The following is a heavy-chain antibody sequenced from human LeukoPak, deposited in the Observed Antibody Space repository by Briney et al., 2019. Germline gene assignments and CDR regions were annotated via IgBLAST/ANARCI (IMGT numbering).Heavy chain of an antibody. J-gene: IGHJ4*02. CDR3: AKSLHGSGSSY. D-gene: IGHD3-22*01. CDR2: ISHDGSNK. Sequence: GGSLRLSCAASGFXFSSYGMHWVRQAPGKGLEWVAVISHDGSNKYYADSVKGRFTISRDNSKNTLYLQMNSLRAEDTAVYYCAKSLHGSGSSYWGQGTLVTVSS. CDR1: GFXFSSYG. V-gene: IGHV3-30*18.